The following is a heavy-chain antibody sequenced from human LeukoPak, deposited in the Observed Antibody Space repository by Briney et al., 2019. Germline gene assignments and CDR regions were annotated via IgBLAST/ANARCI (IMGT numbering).Heavy chain of an antibody. D-gene: IGHD1-26*01. CDR3: ARDVYYVAMRGSCYYMDV. J-gene: IGHJ6*03. Sequence: GGSLRLSCAASGFTFSSYSMNWVRQAPGKGLEWVSYISSSSSTIYYADSVKGRFTISRDNAKNSLYLQMNSLRAEDTAVYYCARDVYYVAMRGSCYYMDVWGKGTTVTVSS. CDR2: ISSSSSTI. V-gene: IGHV3-48*01. CDR1: GFTFSSYS.